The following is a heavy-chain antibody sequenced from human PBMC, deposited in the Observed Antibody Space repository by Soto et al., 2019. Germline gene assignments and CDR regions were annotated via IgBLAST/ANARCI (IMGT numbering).Heavy chain of an antibody. CDR3: AKDGHYDFWSGYLPD. V-gene: IGHV3-48*02. Sequence: GGSLRLSCAVSGFTFIRYSMNWVRQAPGKGLQWISFISNSGAMTNYAESVKGRFTISRDNAKNELYLEMNSLRDEDTAVYYCAKDGHYDFWSGYLPDWGQGTLVTVSS. D-gene: IGHD3-3*01. CDR2: ISNSGAMT. J-gene: IGHJ4*02. CDR1: GFTFIRYS.